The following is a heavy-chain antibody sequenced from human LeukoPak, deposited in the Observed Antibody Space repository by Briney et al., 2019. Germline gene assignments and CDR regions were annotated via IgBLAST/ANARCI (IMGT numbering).Heavy chain of an antibody. J-gene: IGHJ4*02. D-gene: IGHD3-22*01. CDR2: INPNSGGT. Sequence: GASVKVSCKASGYTFTGYYMHWVRQAPGQGLEWMGWINPNSGGTNYAQKFQGWVTMTRDTSISTAYMELSRLRSDDTAVYYCARDYDSSGYYPGYWGQGTLVTVSS. CDR1: GYTFTGYY. CDR3: ARDYDSSGYYPGY. V-gene: IGHV1-2*04.